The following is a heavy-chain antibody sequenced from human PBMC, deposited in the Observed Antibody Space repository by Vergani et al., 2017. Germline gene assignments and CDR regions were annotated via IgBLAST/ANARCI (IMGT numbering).Heavy chain of an antibody. J-gene: IGHJ4*02. D-gene: IGHD2-21*02. V-gene: IGHV3-30*02. Sequence: QVQLVESAGGVVQPGGSLRLSCAASGFTFSNFSMHWIRQAPGKGLEWLAYIGKDGINTRYSDAVKGRFTVSSNNSKDILYLQMDSLRSEDTALYYCAKYLRDATDGLPDSWGPGTLVIVSS. CDR2: IGKDGINT. CDR1: GFTFSNFS. CDR3: AKYLRDATDGLPDS.